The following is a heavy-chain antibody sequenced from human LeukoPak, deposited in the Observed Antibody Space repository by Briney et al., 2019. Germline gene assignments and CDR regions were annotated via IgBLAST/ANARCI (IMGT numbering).Heavy chain of an antibody. D-gene: IGHD3-22*01. CDR3: ATVKASDYYDSSGYYY. CDR2: INPNSGGT. Sequence: ASVKVSCKASGYTFTGYYMHWVRQAPGQGLEWMGRINPNSGGTIYAQKFQGRVTMTEDTSTDTAYMELSSLRSEDTAVYYCATVKASDYYDSSGYYYWGQGTLVTVSS. J-gene: IGHJ4*02. V-gene: IGHV1-2*06. CDR1: GYTFTGYY.